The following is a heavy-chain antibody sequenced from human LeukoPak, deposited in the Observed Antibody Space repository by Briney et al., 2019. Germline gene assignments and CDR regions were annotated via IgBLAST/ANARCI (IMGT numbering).Heavy chain of an antibody. CDR2: ISGSRGRT. D-gene: IGHD4-17*01. Sequence: GGSLRLSCAASGFTFSNYAMNWVRHAPGKGLEWVSAISGSRGRTYYADSVKGRFTISRDNSKNTLYLQMNSLTAEDTAVYYCAKGPDDGAFDYWGQGTLVTVSS. CDR3: AKGPDDGAFDY. V-gene: IGHV3-23*01. J-gene: IGHJ4*02. CDR1: GFTFSNYA.